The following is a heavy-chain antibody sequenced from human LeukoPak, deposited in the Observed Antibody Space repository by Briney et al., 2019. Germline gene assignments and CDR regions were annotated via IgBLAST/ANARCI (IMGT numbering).Heavy chain of an antibody. D-gene: IGHD2-15*01. CDR3: ARVSCCGYYYYMDV. CDR2: IYTSGST. CDR1: GVSTSSYY. J-gene: IGHJ6*03. Sequence: SETLSLTCTVSGVSTSSYYWSWIRQPAGKGLEWIGRIYTSGSTNYNPSLKSRVTISVDKSKNQFSLKLSSVTAADTAVYYCARVSCCGYYYYMDVWGKGTTVTVSS. V-gene: IGHV4-4*07.